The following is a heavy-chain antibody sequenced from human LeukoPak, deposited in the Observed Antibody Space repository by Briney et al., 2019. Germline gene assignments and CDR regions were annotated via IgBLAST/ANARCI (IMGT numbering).Heavy chain of an antibody. J-gene: IGHJ4*02. CDR1: GFTFSSYS. Sequence: GGSLRLSCAASGFTFSSYSMNWVRQAPGKGLEWVSSVSSTGTYIYYADSVKGRFTISRDNAKNSLYLQMNSLRAEDTAVYYCARDLSSSISCYTYWGQGTLVTVSS. D-gene: IGHD2-2*02. CDR3: ARDLSSSISCYTY. CDR2: VSSTGTYI. V-gene: IGHV3-21*01.